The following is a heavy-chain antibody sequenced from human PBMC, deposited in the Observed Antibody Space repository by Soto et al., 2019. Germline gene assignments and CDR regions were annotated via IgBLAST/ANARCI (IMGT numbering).Heavy chain of an antibody. V-gene: IGHV3-48*01. CDR2: ISSSSSTI. CDR3: ARDCSSTSCYLPWYYYGSGSFPAFDI. D-gene: IGHD3-10*01. J-gene: IGHJ3*02. CDR1: GFTFSSYS. Sequence: PGGSLRLSCAASGFTFSSYSMNWVRQAPGKGLEWVSYISSSSSTIYYANSVKDRFTISRDNAKNSLYLQMNSLRAEDTAVYYCARDCSSTSCYLPWYYYGSGSFPAFDIWGQGTMVTVSS.